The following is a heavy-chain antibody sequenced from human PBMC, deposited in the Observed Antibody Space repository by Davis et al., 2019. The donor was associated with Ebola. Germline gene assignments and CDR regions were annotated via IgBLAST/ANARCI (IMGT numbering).Heavy chain of an antibody. CDR1: GFTFSSYA. Sequence: PGGSLRLSCAASGFTFSSYAMHWVRQAPGKGLEWVAVISYDGSNKYYADSVKGRFTISRDNSKNTLYLQMNSLRAEDTAVYYCARWSGQDYWGQGTLVTVSS. J-gene: IGHJ4*02. CDR3: ARWSGQDY. V-gene: IGHV3-30-3*01. CDR2: ISYDGSNK.